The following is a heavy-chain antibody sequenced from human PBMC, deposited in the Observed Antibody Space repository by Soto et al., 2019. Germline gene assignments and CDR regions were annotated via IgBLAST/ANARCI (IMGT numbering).Heavy chain of an antibody. CDR2: IYKDFT. V-gene: IGHV3-66*01. CDR1: GLTVTDIY. J-gene: IGHJ3*01. D-gene: IGHD2-15*01. CDR3: AREPRYCSGDSCSIMGDAFDH. Sequence: EVQLVESGGGLVQTGGSLRLSCVASGLTVTDIYMNCVRQAPVKGLEWGSVIYKDFTDYADFVRGRFSVSTDTSKNALYLQRDKRRAEDTAVYYCAREPRYCSGDSCSIMGDAFDHWGQGAMVTVSS.